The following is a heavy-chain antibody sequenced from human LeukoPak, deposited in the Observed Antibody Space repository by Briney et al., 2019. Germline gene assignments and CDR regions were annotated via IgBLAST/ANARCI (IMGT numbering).Heavy chain of an antibody. CDR2: LSSSSSYI. CDR1: GFTFSSYS. CDR3: AKNGDRGAYCTGGTCYPYFYYYMDV. V-gene: IGHV3-21*04. D-gene: IGHD2-15*01. Sequence: GGSLRLSCAASGFTFSSYSMNWVRQAPGKGLEWVSSLSSSSSYIDYADSVKGRFTISRDNAKNSLYLQMNSLRAEDTAIYYCAKNGDRGAYCTGGTCYPYFYYYMDVWGKGTTVTI. J-gene: IGHJ6*03.